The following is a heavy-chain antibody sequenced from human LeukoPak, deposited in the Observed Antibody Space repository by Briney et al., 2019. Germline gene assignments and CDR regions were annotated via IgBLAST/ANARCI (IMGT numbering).Heavy chain of an antibody. V-gene: IGHV1-18*01. CDR2: ISAYNGNT. J-gene: IGHJ4*02. Sequence: ASVKVSCKASGYTFTSYGISWVRQAPGQGLEWMGWISAYNGNTNYAQKLQGRVTMTTDTSTSTAYMELRSLRSDDTAVYYCASDLGAAFMVRGVPFDYWGQGTLVTVSS. CDR3: ASDLGAAFMVRGVPFDY. CDR1: GYTFTSYG. D-gene: IGHD3-10*01.